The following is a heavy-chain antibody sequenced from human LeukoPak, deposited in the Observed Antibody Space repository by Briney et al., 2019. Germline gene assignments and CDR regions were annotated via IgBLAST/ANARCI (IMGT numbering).Heavy chain of an antibody. CDR2: IIPIFGTA. CDR3: ARDTPHYYGSGSYVPDAFDI. D-gene: IGHD3-10*01. Sequence: ASVKVSCKASGGTFSSYAISWVRQAPGQGLEWMGGIIPIFGTANYAQKFQGRVTITADESTSTAYMELSSLRSEDTAVYYCARDTPHYYGSGSYVPDAFDIWGQGTMVTVSS. CDR1: GGTFSSYA. V-gene: IGHV1-69*13. J-gene: IGHJ3*02.